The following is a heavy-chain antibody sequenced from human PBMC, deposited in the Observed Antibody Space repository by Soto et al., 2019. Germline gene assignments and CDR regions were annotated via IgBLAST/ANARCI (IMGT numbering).Heavy chain of an antibody. CDR3: ARAPSPHLFDY. J-gene: IGHJ4*02. V-gene: IGHV1-69*02. CDR2: IIPILGIA. CDR1: GGTFSSYT. Sequence: ASVKVSCKASGGTFSSYTISWVRQAPGQGLEWMGRIIPILGIANYAQKFQGRVTITADKSTSTAYMELSSLRSEDTAVYYCARAPSPHLFDYWGQGTLVTSPQ.